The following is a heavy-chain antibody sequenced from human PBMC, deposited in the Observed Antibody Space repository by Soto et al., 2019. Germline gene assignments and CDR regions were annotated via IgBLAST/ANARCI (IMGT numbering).Heavy chain of an antibody. CDR1: GDSISGYY. V-gene: IGHV4-4*07. D-gene: IGHD6-19*01. J-gene: IGHJ4*02. CDR2: IYISGST. CDR3: ARAPSSGWFYFDY. Sequence: SETLSLTCSVSGDSISGYYWNWIRQPAGKGLEWIGRIYISGSTNYNPSLKSRVTMPLDTSKNQLSLKLNSVTAADTAVYYCARAPSSGWFYFDYWGQGALVTVSS.